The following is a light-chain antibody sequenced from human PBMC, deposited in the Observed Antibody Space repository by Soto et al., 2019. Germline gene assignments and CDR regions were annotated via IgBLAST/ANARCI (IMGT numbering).Light chain of an antibody. CDR1: SSDFGNYNL. CDR3: YSYAGRNIWV. J-gene: IGLJ3*02. V-gene: IGLV2-23*02. CDR2: EVN. Sequence: QSVLAQPASVSGSPGQSITISCTGTSSDFGNYNLVSWYQQHPGKVPKLILFEVNKRPSGVSGRFSGSKSGNTASLTISGLQAEDEADYYCYSYAGRNIWVFGGGTKVTVL.